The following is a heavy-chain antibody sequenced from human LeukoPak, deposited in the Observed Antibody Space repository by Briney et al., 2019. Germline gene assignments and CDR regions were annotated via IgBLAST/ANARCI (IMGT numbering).Heavy chain of an antibody. CDR3: ARVVVVVAATPMWFDP. CDR2: IYYSGST. CDR1: GGSISSGGYY. Sequence: SETLSLTCTVSGGSISSGGYYWSWLRQHPGKGLEWIGYIYYSGSTYYHPSLKSRVTISVDTSKNQFSLKLSSVTAADTAVYYCARVVVVVAATPMWFDPWGQGTLVTVSS. J-gene: IGHJ5*02. V-gene: IGHV4-31*03. D-gene: IGHD2-15*01.